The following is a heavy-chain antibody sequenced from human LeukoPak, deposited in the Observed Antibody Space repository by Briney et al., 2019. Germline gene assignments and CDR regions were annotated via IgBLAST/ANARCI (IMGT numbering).Heavy chain of an antibody. Sequence: GGSLRLSCAASGCTFSSYGMTWVRQAPGKGLEWVSYISSSSSTIYYADSVKGRFTISRDNAKNSLYLQLNSLRAEDTAVYYCARGARKGDDYGGYFDYWGQGTLVTVSS. D-gene: IGHD4-23*01. V-gene: IGHV3-48*01. CDR3: ARGARKGDDYGGYFDY. CDR1: GCTFSSYG. J-gene: IGHJ4*02. CDR2: ISSSSSTI.